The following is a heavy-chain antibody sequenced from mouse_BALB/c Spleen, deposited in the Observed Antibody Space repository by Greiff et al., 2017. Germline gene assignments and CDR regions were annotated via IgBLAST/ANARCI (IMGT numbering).Heavy chain of an antibody. CDR1: GFNIKDTY. J-gene: IGHJ3*01. V-gene: IGHV14-3*02. Sequence: VQLKESGAELVKPGASVKLSCTASGFNIKDTYMHWVKQRPEQGLEWIGRIDPANGNTKYDPKFQGKATITADTSSNTAYLQLSSLTSEDTAVYYCARGPAWFAYWGQGTLVTVSA. CDR2: IDPANGNT. CDR3: ARGPAWFAY.